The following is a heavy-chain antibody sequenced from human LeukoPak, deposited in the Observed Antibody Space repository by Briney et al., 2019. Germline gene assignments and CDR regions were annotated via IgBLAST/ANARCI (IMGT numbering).Heavy chain of an antibody. Sequence: GASLKVSCKASGYTFTSYDINWVRQATGQGLEWMGWMNPNSGNTGYAQKFQGRVTITRNTSISTAYMELSSLRSEDTAVYYCARSFRGVPHYYYYMDVWGKGTTVTVSS. V-gene: IGHV1-8*03. CDR3: ARSFRGVPHYYYYMDV. D-gene: IGHD5-24*01. CDR1: GYTFTSYD. J-gene: IGHJ6*03. CDR2: MNPNSGNT.